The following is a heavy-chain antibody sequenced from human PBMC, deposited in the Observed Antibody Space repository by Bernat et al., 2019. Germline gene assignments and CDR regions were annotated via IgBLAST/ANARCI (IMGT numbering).Heavy chain of an antibody. CDR1: FTFSSYW. CDR3: ARWTPDIVVVPAAMDAFDI. J-gene: IGHJ3*02. D-gene: IGHD2-2*01. CDR2: IKQDGSEK. Sequence: EVQLVESGGGLVQPGFTFSSYWMSWVRQAPGKGLEWVANIKQDGSEKYYVDFVKGRFTISRDNAKNSLYLQMNSLRAEDTAVYYCARWTPDIVVVPAAMDAFDIWGQGTMVTVSS. V-gene: IGHV3-7*04.